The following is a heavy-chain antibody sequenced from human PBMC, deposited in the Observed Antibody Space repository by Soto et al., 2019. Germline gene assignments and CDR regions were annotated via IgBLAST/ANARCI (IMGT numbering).Heavy chain of an antibody. V-gene: IGHV4-31*03. CDR1: GGSISSGGYY. CDR2: NYYSGIT. Sequence: QVQLQESGPGLVKPSQTLSLTCTVSGGSISSGGYYWTWIRQLPGKGLEWIGYNYYSGITYYNPSLKSRVTIALDTSKNQFSLKLSSVTAADTAVYYCARGSSIAGLYYGMDVWGQGTTVTVSS. CDR3: ARGSSIAGLYYGMDV. J-gene: IGHJ6*02. D-gene: IGHD6-6*01.